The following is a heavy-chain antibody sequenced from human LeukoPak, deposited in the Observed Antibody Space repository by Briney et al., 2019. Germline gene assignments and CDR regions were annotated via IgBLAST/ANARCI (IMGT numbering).Heavy chain of an antibody. CDR3: ARDMSFAVSMVSPDY. CDR1: GYTFTGYY. D-gene: IGHD2-8*01. CDR2: INPNSGGT. V-gene: IGHV1-2*02. J-gene: IGHJ4*02. Sequence: SVKVSCKASGYTFTGYYMHWLRQAPGQGLKWMGWINPNSGGTNYAQKFKGRVTMTRDTSISTAYMELRSLTSDDTAIYYCARDMSFAVSMVSPDYWGQGTLVTVSS.